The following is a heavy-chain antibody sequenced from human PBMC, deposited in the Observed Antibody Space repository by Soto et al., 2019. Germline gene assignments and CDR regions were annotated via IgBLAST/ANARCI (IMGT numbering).Heavy chain of an antibody. CDR1: GFTFSGSA. Sequence: EVQLVESGGGLVQPGGSLKLSCAASGFTFSGSAMHWVRQASGKGLEWVGRIRSKANSYATAYAASVKGRFTISRDDSKNTAYLQMNSLKTEDTAVYYCTRRGQQLPLDVWGQGTTVTVSS. CDR2: IRSKANSYAT. CDR3: TRRGQQLPLDV. D-gene: IGHD6-13*01. V-gene: IGHV3-73*02. J-gene: IGHJ6*02.